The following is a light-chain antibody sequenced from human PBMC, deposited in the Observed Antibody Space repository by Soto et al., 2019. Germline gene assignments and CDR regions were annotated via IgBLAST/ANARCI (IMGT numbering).Light chain of an antibody. J-gene: IGKJ1*01. CDR1: QSVSSN. CDR2: GAS. Sequence: IVMTQSPATLSVSPGERATLSCRASQSVSSNLAWYQQKPGQAPRLLICGASTRATGIPARFSGSGSGTEFTLTISSLQSEDFAVYYCQQYNNWWTFGQGTKVDIK. V-gene: IGKV3-15*01. CDR3: QQYNNWWT.